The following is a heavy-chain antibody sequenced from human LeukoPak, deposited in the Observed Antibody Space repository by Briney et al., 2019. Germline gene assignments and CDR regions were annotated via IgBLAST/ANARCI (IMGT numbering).Heavy chain of an antibody. CDR2: TSYDGSDT. CDR1: GFTFISYA. D-gene: IGHD4-11*01. Sequence: GRSLRLSCAASGFTFISYAIHWVRQAPGKGLEWVAVTSYDGSDTYYADSVKGRFTISRDNPKNTLHLQMSSLRADDTAVYYCARAHSNWVGQFAYWGQGTLVTVSS. J-gene: IGHJ4*02. V-gene: IGHV3-30*07. CDR3: ARAHSNWVGQFAY.